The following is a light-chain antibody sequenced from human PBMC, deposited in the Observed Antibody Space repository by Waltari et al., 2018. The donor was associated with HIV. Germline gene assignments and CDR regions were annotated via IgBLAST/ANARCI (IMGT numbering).Light chain of an antibody. CDR2: GAS. Sequence: EIVMTQSPATLSVSPGERATLSCRASQSVSSNLAWYQQKPGQAPRPLIYGASTRATGIPARFSGSGSGTEFTLTISSLQSEDFAVYYCQQYNNWPRTFGQGTKXXXK. CDR1: QSVSSN. J-gene: IGKJ1*01. CDR3: QQYNNWPRT. V-gene: IGKV3-15*01.